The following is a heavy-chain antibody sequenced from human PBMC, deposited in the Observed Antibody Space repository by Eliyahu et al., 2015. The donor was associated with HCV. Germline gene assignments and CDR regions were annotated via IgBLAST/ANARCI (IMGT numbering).Heavy chain of an antibody. D-gene: IGHD3-10*01. CDR1: GGSITSGTLSYY. J-gene: IGHJ5*02. Sequence: QLQLQESGPRLVKPSETLSLTCTVSGGSITSGTLSYYWGWIRQSPGKGLEWIGSISHSGSTDFNPSLQSRVAMSVDTSKNEFSLKLKSVTATDSALYFCARQSPYYYGATYYYWFDPWGPGVLVSVSP. CDR3: ARQSPYYYGATYYYWFDP. V-gene: IGHV4-39*01. CDR2: ISHSGST.